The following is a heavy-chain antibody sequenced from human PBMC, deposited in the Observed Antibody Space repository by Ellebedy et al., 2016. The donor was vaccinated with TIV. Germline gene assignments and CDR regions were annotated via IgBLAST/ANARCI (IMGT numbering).Heavy chain of an antibody. Sequence: AASVKVSCKASGYTFTGYYIHWVRQAPGQGLEWMGWINPNSSGTTYAQRFQGWVTMTRDTSISTAYMELSRLRSDDTALYYCARDGAVTTVFDYWGQGTLVTVSS. V-gene: IGHV1-2*04. CDR2: INPNSSGT. J-gene: IGHJ4*02. CDR3: ARDGAVTTVFDY. D-gene: IGHD4-17*01. CDR1: GYTFTGYY.